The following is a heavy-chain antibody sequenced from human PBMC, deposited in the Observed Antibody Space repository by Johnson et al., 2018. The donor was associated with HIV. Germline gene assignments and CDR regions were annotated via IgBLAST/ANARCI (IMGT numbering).Heavy chain of an antibody. CDR2: ISWNGGST. J-gene: IGHJ3*02. Sequence: VHLVESGGGSVQPGRSLRLSCAASGFTFDDYAMHWVRQAPGKGLEWVSGISWNGGSTGYADSVKGRFTISRDNAKNSLHLQMNSLRAEDTAFYYCARDRRNRQWQRLDAFDIWGQGTMVIVSS. V-gene: IGHV3-9*01. D-gene: IGHD6-19*01. CDR3: ARDRRNRQWQRLDAFDI. CDR1: GFTFDDYA.